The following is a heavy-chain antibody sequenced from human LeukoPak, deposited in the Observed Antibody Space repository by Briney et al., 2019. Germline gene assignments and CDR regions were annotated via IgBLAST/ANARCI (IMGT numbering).Heavy chain of an antibody. Sequence: SVKVCCKASGGTFSSCAISWVRQAPGQGLGWMGGTIPIFGTANYAQKFQGRVTITTDESTSTAYIELSSLRSEDTAVYYCARGVTVTTNYYYYMDVWGKGTTVTVSS. CDR3: ARGVTVTTNYYYYMDV. CDR2: TIPIFGTA. J-gene: IGHJ6*03. D-gene: IGHD4-11*01. V-gene: IGHV1-69*05. CDR1: GGTFSSCA.